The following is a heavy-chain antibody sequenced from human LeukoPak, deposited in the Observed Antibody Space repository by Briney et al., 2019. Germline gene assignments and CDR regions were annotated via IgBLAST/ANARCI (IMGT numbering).Heavy chain of an antibody. Sequence: GGSLRLSCAASGFTFSSYSMNWVRQAPGKGLEWVSSISSSSSYIYYADSVKGRFTISRDNAKNSLYLQMNSLRAEDTAVYYCAPPPDTAMAYYWGQGTLATVSS. J-gene: IGHJ4*02. CDR1: GFTFSSYS. CDR3: APPPDTAMAYY. CDR2: ISSSSSYI. D-gene: IGHD5-18*01. V-gene: IGHV3-21*01.